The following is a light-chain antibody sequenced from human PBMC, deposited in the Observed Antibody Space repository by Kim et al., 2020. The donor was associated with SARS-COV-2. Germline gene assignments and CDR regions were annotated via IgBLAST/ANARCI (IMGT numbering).Light chain of an antibody. Sequence: QCITIAGTGTSIAVGGYKYVSWYQQHPGKAPKLVIYEVDNRPSGVSIRFSGSKSGNTASLTISGLQAEDEADYYCSSYIRGSTNYVFGTGTKVTVL. CDR1: SIAVGGYKY. CDR2: EVD. V-gene: IGLV2-14*01. CDR3: SSYIRGSTNYV. J-gene: IGLJ1*01.